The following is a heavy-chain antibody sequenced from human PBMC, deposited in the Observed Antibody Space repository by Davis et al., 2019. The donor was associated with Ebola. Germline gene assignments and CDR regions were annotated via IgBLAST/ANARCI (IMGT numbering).Heavy chain of an antibody. CDR3: AREGGGYGPSYAFDI. D-gene: IGHD5-18*01. J-gene: IGHJ3*02. CDR1: GFTFSSYS. Sequence: GESLKISCAASGFTFSSYSMNWVRQAPGKGLEWVSSISSSSSYIYYANSAKGRFTISRDNAKNSLYLQMNSLRAEDTAVYYCAREGGGYGPSYAFDIWGQGTMVTVSS. V-gene: IGHV3-21*01. CDR2: ISSSSSYI.